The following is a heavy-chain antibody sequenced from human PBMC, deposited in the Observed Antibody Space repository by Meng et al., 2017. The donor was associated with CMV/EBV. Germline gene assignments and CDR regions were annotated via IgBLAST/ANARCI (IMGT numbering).Heavy chain of an antibody. Sequence: GGSLRLSCAASGFTFDDYGMSLVRQAPGKGLEWVSGINWNGGSTGYADSVKGRFTISRDNAKNSLYLQMNSLRAEDTAVYYCARGTNKGWELLYYFDYWGQGTLVTVSS. CDR1: GFTFDDYG. D-gene: IGHD1-26*01. CDR2: INWNGGST. CDR3: ARGTNKGWELLYYFDY. J-gene: IGHJ4*02. V-gene: IGHV3-20*04.